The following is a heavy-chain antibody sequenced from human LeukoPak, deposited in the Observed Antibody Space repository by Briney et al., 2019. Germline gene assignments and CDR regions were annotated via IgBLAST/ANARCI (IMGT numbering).Heavy chain of an antibody. V-gene: IGHV1-24*01. CDR2: IDPDDGET. D-gene: IGHD1-26*01. J-gene: IGHJ4*02. CDR1: GYTLTELP. CDR3: ATGTSGSYYVGIVRPIDY. Sequence: APVKVSCKVSGYTLTELPIHWVRQAPGERPEGMGGIDPDDGETVYAQMFQGRVTMTEDTSSDTASMELSSLRSEDTAVYYCATGTSGSYYVGIVRPIDYWGQGTLVTVSS.